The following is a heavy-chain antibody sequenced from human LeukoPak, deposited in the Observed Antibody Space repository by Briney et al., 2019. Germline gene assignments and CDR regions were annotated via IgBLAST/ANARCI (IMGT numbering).Heavy chain of an antibody. CDR1: GYTFTSYY. Sequence: ASVEVSCKASGYTFTSYYMHWVRQAPGQGLEWMGIINPSGGSTSYAQKFQGRVTMTRDTSTSTVYMELSSLRSEDTAVYYCARVGTGYDYAFDIWGQGTMVTVSS. J-gene: IGHJ3*02. CDR2: INPSGGST. CDR3: ARVGTGYDYAFDI. V-gene: IGHV1-46*01. D-gene: IGHD5-12*01.